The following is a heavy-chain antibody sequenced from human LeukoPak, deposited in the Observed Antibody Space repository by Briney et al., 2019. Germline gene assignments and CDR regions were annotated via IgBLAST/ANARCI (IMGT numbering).Heavy chain of an antibody. Sequence: ASVKVSCKASGYTFTDYYLHWVRQAPGQGPEWMGWINPNSGDTNYAQKFQGRVTMTRDTSISTAYMELSRPRSDDTAVYYCARAWSGYYWFDPWGQGTLVTVSS. CDR2: INPNSGDT. CDR3: ARAWSGYYWFDP. V-gene: IGHV1-2*02. CDR1: GYTFTDYY. D-gene: IGHD3-3*01. J-gene: IGHJ5*02.